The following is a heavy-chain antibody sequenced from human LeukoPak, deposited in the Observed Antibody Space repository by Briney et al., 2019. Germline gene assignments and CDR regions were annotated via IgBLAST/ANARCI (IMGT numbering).Heavy chain of an antibody. J-gene: IGHJ6*03. Sequence: ASVKVSCKASGYTFTSYYMHWVRQAPGQGLEWMGIINPSGGSTSYAQKFQGRVTMTRDMSTSTVYMELSSLRSEDTAVYYCGNSYSYYYMEVWGKGTTVTVS. V-gene: IGHV1-46*01. CDR2: INPSGGST. D-gene: IGHD2-21*02. CDR3: GNSYSYYYMEV. CDR1: GYTFTSYY.